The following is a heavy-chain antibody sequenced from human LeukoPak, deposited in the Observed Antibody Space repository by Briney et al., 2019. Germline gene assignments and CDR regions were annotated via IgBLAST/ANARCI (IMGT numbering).Heavy chain of an antibody. V-gene: IGHV4-30-4*01. D-gene: IGHD1-1*01. CDR3: ARDRTGTPAYYYGMDV. Sequence: PSETLSLTCTVSGGSISSGDYYWGWIRQPPGKGLEWIGYIYYSGSTYYNPSLKSRVTISVDTSKNEFSLKLSSVTAADTAVYYCARDRTGTPAYYYGMDVWGQGTTVTVSS. CDR2: IYYSGST. CDR1: GGSISSGDYY. J-gene: IGHJ6*02.